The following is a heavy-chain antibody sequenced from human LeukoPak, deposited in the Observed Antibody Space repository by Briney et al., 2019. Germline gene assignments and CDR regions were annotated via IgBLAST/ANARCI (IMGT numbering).Heavy chain of an antibody. CDR2: IYYSGST. CDR3: ALAAGSFTDWFDP. Sequence: PSETLSLTCTVSGGSISSYYWSWIRQPPGKGLEWIGYIYYSGSTNYNPSLKSRVTISVDTSKNLFSLKLSSVTAADTAVYYCALAAGSFTDWFDPWGQGTLVTVSS. J-gene: IGHJ5*02. CDR1: GGSISSYY. V-gene: IGHV4-59*01. D-gene: IGHD6-13*01.